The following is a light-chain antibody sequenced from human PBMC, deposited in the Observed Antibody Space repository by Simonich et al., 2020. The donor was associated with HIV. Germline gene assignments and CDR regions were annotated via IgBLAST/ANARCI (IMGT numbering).Light chain of an antibody. CDR3: QQYYSTPDT. CDR1: QGVLYSSNNKNS. CDR2: WAS. J-gene: IGKJ3*01. V-gene: IGKV4-1*01. Sequence: DIVMTQSPDSLSVSLGERATINCKSSQGVLYSSNNKNSLSWYQQKPGQPPTLLIYWASTRESGVPARFSCSGSGTDFTLTISSLQAEDVAVYYCQQYYSTPDTFGPGTKVDIK.